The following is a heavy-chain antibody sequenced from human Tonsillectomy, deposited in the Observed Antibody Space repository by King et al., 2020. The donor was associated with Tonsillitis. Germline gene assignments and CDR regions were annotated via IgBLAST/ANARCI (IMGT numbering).Heavy chain of an antibody. CDR1: GFTFSSYW. CDR3: ARDQDILTGFSPLDL. Sequence: EVQLVESGGGLVQPGGSLRLSCVASGFTFSSYWMHWVRQAPGKGLVWVSRIHSDSISTTYAESVKGRFTISRDNAKNTLYLQMNSLRAEDTAVYYCARDQDILTGFSPLDLWGQGTLVTVSS. CDR2: IHSDSIST. J-gene: IGHJ5*02. D-gene: IGHD3-9*01. V-gene: IGHV3-74*01.